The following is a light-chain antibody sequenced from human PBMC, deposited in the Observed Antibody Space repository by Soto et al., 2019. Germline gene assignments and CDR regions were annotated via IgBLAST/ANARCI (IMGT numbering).Light chain of an antibody. Sequence: QSALTQPASVSGSHGQSITISCTATSSDVGSYNLVSWYQQHPGKAPKLMIYEGSKRPSGVSNRFSGSKSGNTASLTISGLQAEDEADYYCCSYAGRSTWVFGGGTKLTVL. V-gene: IGLV2-23*01. J-gene: IGLJ3*02. CDR1: SSDVGSYNL. CDR2: EGS. CDR3: CSYAGRSTWV.